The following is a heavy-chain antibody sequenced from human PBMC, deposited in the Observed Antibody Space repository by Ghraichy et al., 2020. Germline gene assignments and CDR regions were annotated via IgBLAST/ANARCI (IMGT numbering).Heavy chain of an antibody. D-gene: IGHD3-22*01. CDR2: IYPGDSDT. J-gene: IGHJ6*02. CDR3: AALGTMIVVGSNYYYYGMDV. V-gene: IGHV5-51*01. CDR1: GYSFTSYW. Sequence: GESLNISCKGSGYSFTSYWIGWVRQMPGKGLEWMGIIYPGDSDTRYSPSFQGQVTISADKSISTAYLQWSSLKASDTAMYYCAALGTMIVVGSNYYYYGMDVWGQGTTVTVSS.